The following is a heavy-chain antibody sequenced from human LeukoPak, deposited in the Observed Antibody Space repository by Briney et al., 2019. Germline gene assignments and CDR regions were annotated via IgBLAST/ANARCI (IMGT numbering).Heavy chain of an antibody. CDR3: ARAGFSSGWSWGYYGMDA. CDR2: INPSGGST. Sequence: ASVNVSCRASGYTFTSYYMHWVRQAPGQGLEWMGIINPSGGSTSYAQKFQGRVTMTRDTSTSTVYMELSSLRSEDTAVYYCARAGFSSGWSWGYYGMDAWGKGTTVTVCS. V-gene: IGHV1-46*01. J-gene: IGHJ6*04. D-gene: IGHD6-19*01. CDR1: GYTFTSYY.